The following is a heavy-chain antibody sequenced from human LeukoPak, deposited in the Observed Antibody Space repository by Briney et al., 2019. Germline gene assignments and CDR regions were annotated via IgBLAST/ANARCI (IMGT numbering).Heavy chain of an antibody. CDR3: ARREIFGVVTGIDY. J-gene: IGHJ4*02. D-gene: IGHD3-3*01. CDR2: INAGNGNT. V-gene: IGHV1-3*01. Sequence: ASVKVSCKASGYTFTSYAMHWVRQAPGQRLEWMGWINAGNGNTKYSQKFQGRVTMTRDTSISTAYMELSRLRSDDTAVYYCARREIFGVVTGIDYWGQGTLVTVSS. CDR1: GYTFTSYA.